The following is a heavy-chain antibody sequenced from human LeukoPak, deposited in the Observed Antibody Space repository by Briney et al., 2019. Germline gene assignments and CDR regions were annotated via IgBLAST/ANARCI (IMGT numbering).Heavy chain of an antibody. CDR2: IYPGDSDT. J-gene: IGHJ4*02. V-gene: IGHV5-51*01. CDR1: GYSFTSYW. Sequence: GESLKTSCKGSGYSFTSYWIGWVRQMPGKGLEWMGIIYPGDSDTRYSPSFQGQVTISADKSISTAYLQWSSLKASDTAMYYCARRGITMVRGVDYWGQGTLVTVSS. CDR3: ARRGITMVRGVDY. D-gene: IGHD3-10*01.